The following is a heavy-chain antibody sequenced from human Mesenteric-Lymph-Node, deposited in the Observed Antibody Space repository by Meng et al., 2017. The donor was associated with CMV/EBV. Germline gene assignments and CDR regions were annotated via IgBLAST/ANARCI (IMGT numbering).Heavy chain of an antibody. D-gene: IGHD3-16*01. CDR2: IAYSGST. CDR3: AWGPNMFYFDS. V-gene: IGHV4-61*08. CDR1: GASVSSRDSY. Sequence: ESLKISCTGSGASVSSRDSYWSWIRRPPGKEMEWMGYIAYSGSTNYNPSVKSRVTMSLDTSKTQVSLRLNSVTAADTAVYYCAWGPNMFYFDSWAQGTLVTVSS. J-gene: IGHJ4*02.